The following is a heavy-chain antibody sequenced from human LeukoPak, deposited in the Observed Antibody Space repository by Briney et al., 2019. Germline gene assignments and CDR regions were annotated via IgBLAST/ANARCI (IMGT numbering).Heavy chain of an antibody. V-gene: IGHV3-7*01. CDR1: GFTLSSYW. D-gene: IGHD6-13*01. CDR2: IKYDGSEK. CDR3: ARDIAPAGLFFDY. Sequence: GGSLRLSCAASGFTLSSYWMSWVRQAPGKGLEWVANIKYDGSEKDYVDSVKGRFTISRDNAKNSLYLQMNSLRAEDSAVYYCARDIAPAGLFFDYWGQGTLVTVSS. J-gene: IGHJ4*02.